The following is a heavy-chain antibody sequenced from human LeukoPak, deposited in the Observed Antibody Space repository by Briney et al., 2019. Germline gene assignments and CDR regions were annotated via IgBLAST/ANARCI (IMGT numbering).Heavy chain of an antibody. Sequence: GGSLRLSCAASGFTFTNYAMSWVRQAPGKGLEWVSAITTDGRSTYYADSVKGRFTISRDSSKNTLYLQMNSLRAEDTALYYCAKGSSTTCPCYRDYWGQGTLVTVSS. D-gene: IGHD2-2*01. V-gene: IGHV3-23*01. CDR3: AKGSSTTCPCYRDY. CDR1: GFTFTNYA. J-gene: IGHJ4*02. CDR2: ITTDGRST.